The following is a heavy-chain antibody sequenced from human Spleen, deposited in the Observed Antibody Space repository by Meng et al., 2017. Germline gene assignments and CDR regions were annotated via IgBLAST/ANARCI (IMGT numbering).Heavy chain of an antibody. Sequence: GESLKISCAASGFTFNDYAMTWVRQAPGKGLEWVSYISGSDSIYYADSVKGRFTISRDNAKNSLYLQMNSLRAEDTAAYYCARDREVFITRRDAFDIWGQGTMVTVSS. J-gene: IGHJ3*02. D-gene: IGHD3-22*01. CDR1: GFTFNDYA. CDR3: ARDREVFITRRDAFDI. CDR2: ISGSDSI. V-gene: IGHV3-69-1*02.